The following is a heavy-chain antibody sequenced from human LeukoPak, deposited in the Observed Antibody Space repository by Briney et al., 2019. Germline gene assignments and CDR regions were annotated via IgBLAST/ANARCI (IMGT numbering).Heavy chain of an antibody. V-gene: IGHV3-23*01. CDR2: ISGSGGST. J-gene: IGHJ4*02. CDR1: GFTFSSYE. Sequence: GGSLRLSCAASGFTFSSYEMNWVRQAPGKGLEWVSAISGSGGSTYYADSVKGRFTISRDNSKNTLYLQMNSLRAEDTAVYYCAKDTRAGIVVVVAATDYWGQGTLVTVSS. D-gene: IGHD2-15*01. CDR3: AKDTRAGIVVVVAATDY.